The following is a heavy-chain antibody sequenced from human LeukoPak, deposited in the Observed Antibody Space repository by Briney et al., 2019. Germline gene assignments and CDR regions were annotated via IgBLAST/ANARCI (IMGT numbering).Heavy chain of an antibody. V-gene: IGHV1-2*02. CDR1: GYTFTGHY. CDR2: IYPKSGGT. Sequence: VKVSCKASGYTFTGHYMHWVRQAPGRGLEWMGWIYPKSGGTNYAQKFQTRVTMTRDTSITTAFMELNILKSDDTAVYYCVRDGYSGGAFDIWGQGTMVTVSS. D-gene: IGHD5-12*01. J-gene: IGHJ3*02. CDR3: VRDGYSGGAFDI.